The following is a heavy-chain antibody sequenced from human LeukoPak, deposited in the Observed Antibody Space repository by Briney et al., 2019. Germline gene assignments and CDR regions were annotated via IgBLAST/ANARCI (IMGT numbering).Heavy chain of an antibody. V-gene: IGHV1-69*04. CDR1: GGTFSSYA. J-gene: IGHJ6*02. CDR2: IIPIFGIA. D-gene: IGHD3-3*01. Sequence: SVKVSCKASGGTFSSYAISWVRQAPGQGLEWMGRIIPIFGIANYAQKFQGRVTITADKSTSTAYMELSSLRSEDTAVYYCARAIFRPEPYYYYGMDVWGQGTTVTVSS. CDR3: ARAIFRPEPYYYYGMDV.